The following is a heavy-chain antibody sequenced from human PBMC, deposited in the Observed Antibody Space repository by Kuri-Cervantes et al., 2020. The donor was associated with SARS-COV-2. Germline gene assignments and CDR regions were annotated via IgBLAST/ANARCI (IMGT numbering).Heavy chain of an antibody. J-gene: IGHJ6*02. CDR3: ARALRILYYGMDV. V-gene: IGHV4-34*01. CDR2: INHSGST. CDR1: GGSFSGYY. Sequence: GSLRLSCAVYGGSFSGYYWSWIRQPPGKGLEWIGEINHSGSTNYNPSLKSRVTIPVDTSKNQFSLKLSSVTAADTAVYYCARALRILYYGMDVWGQGTTVTVSS.